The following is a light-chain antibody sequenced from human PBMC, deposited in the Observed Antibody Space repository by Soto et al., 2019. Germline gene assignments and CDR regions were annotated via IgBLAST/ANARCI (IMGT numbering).Light chain of an antibody. CDR2: EVT. J-gene: IGLJ2*01. CDR3: SSYTNSHTVV. V-gene: IGLV2-14*01. CDR1: NSDVGAYNY. Sequence: QSVLTQTASVSGSPGQSITISCTGTNSDVGAYNYVSWYQQPPGKAPKLLIFEVTNRPSGISTRFSGSKSGNTASLTISGLQAEDEADYYCSSYTNSHTVVFGGGTKVTVL.